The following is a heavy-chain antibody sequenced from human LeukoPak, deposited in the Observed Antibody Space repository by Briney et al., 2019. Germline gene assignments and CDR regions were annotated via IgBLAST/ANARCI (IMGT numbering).Heavy chain of an antibody. CDR3: ADRRDDYGGNWFDP. Sequence: SVKVSCKASGGTFSSYAISWVRQAPGQGLEWMGGIIPIFGTANYTQKFQGRVTITADESTSTAYMELSSLRSEDTAVYYCADRRDDYGGNWFDPWGQGTLVTVSS. CDR1: GGTFSSYA. D-gene: IGHD4-23*01. V-gene: IGHV1-69*13. CDR2: IIPIFGTA. J-gene: IGHJ5*02.